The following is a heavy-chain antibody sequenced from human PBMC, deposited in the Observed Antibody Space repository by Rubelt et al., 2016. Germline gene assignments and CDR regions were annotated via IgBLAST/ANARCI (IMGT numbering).Heavy chain of an antibody. V-gene: IGHV1-18*01. J-gene: IGHJ2*01. Sequence: QVQLVQSGAEVKKPGASVKVSCKASGYTFTSYGISWVRQAPGQGLEWMGWISAYNGNTNYAQKLQGRVTMTTATSTSTAYMELRSLRADDTAVYYCARDRIRIAARQGWYFDLWGRGTLVTVSS. D-gene: IGHD6-6*01. CDR3: ARDRIRIAARQGWYFDL. CDR1: GYTFTSYG. CDR2: ISAYNGNT.